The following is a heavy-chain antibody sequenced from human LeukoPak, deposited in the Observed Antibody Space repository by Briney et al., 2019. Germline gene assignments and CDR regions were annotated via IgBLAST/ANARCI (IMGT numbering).Heavy chain of an antibody. V-gene: IGHV3-48*03. CDR3: ARDWEGSWPFDY. J-gene: IGHJ4*02. CDR1: GFTFSSYE. CDR2: ISSSGSTI. Sequence: GGSLRLSCAASGFTFSSYEMNWVRQAPGKGLEWVSYISSSGSTIYYADSVKGRFTISRDNAENSLYLQMNSLRAEDTAVYYCARDWEGSWPFDYWGQGTLVTVSS. D-gene: IGHD6-13*01.